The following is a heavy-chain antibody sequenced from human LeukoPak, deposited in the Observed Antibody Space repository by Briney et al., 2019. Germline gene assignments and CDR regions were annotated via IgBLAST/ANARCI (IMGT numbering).Heavy chain of an antibody. D-gene: IGHD3-22*01. CDR1: GYTFTSYG. CDR3: ARELYYYDSSGYLL. J-gene: IGHJ4*02. Sequence: ASVKVSCKASGYTFTSYGISWVRQAPGQGLEWMGWISAYNGNTNYAQKLQGRVTMTTDTSTSRAYMELRSLRSDDTAVYYCARELYYYDSSGYLLWGQGTLATVSS. V-gene: IGHV1-18*01. CDR2: ISAYNGNT.